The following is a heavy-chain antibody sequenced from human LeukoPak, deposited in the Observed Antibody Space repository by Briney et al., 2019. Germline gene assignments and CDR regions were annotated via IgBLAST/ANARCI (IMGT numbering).Heavy chain of an antibody. CDR2: ISYNGST. CDR3: ARDSYYGSASSHLDH. CDR1: GDSISNHY. V-gene: IGHV4-59*11. J-gene: IGHJ4*02. D-gene: IGHD3-10*01. Sequence: SETLSLTCTVSGDSISNHYWSWIRQSPGMGLEWIGYISYNGSTSYNPSLRSRVTISGDTSKNHFSLKLSSVTAADTALYYCARDSYYGSASSHLDHWGQGTLVTVSS.